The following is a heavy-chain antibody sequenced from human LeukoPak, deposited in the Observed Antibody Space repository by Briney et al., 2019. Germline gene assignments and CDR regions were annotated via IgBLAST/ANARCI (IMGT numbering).Heavy chain of an antibody. CDR2: ISGSGGST. CDR1: GFTFSSYA. CDR3: ATRSQSGYDTSSDY. Sequence: GGSLRLSRAASGFTFSSYAMSWVRQAPGKGLEWVSAISGSGGSTYYADSVKGRFTISRDNSKNTLYLQMNSLRAEDTAVYYCATRSQSGYDTSSDYWGQGTLVTVSS. V-gene: IGHV3-23*01. J-gene: IGHJ4*02. D-gene: IGHD5-12*01.